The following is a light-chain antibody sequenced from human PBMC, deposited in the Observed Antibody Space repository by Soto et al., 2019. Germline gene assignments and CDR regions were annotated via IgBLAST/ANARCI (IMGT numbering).Light chain of an antibody. CDR1: SSDVGTYDF. CDR3: QSFDAGVSGYV. J-gene: IGLJ1*01. V-gene: IGLV2-11*01. Sequence: QSALTQPRSVSGSPGQSVTISCTGTSSDVGTYDFVSWYQQHPGKAPRLMIFDVSERPSGVPDRFSGSKSGNTASLTISGLQAEDEAEYYCQSFDAGVSGYVFGPGTKLTVL. CDR2: DVS.